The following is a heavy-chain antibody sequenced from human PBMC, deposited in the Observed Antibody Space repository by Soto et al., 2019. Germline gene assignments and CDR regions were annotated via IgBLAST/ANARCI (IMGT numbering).Heavy chain of an antibody. D-gene: IGHD2-2*01. CDR2: ISWNSGSI. V-gene: IGHV3-9*01. Sequence: GGSLRLSCAASGFTFDDYAMHWVRQAPGKGLEWVSGISWNSGSIGYADSVKGRFTISRDNAKNSLYLQMNSLRAEDTALYYCAKDINEPKPAAPWFDPWGQGTLVTVSS. J-gene: IGHJ5*02. CDR1: GFTFDDYA. CDR3: AKDINEPKPAAPWFDP.